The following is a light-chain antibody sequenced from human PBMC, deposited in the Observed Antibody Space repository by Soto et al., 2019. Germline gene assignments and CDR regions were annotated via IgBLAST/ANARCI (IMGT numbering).Light chain of an antibody. CDR3: QQYYSTPPT. V-gene: IGKV4-1*01. J-gene: IGKJ1*01. CDR2: WAS. CDR1: PSVLYNSNHKNY. Sequence: DIVMTQSPDSLAVSLGERAPINCKSSPSVLYNSNHKNYLAWYPQRPGQTPKLLIYWASTRESGVPDRFSGSGSGTDFTLSISSLQAEDVAVYYCQQYYSTPPTFGQGTKVEIK.